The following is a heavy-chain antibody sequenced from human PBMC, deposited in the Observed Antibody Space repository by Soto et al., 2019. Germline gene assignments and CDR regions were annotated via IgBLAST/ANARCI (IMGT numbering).Heavy chain of an antibody. D-gene: IGHD2-15*01. CDR1: GYTFTSYA. V-gene: IGHV1-3*01. CDR2: INAGNGNT. J-gene: IGHJ5*02. Sequence: ASVNVSCKASGYTFTSYAMHWVRQAPGQRLEWMGWINAGNGNTKYSQKFQGRVTITRDTSASTAYMELSSLRSEDTAVYYCARVHFRYCSGGSCYPRSDPWGQGTLVTVSS. CDR3: ARVHFRYCSGGSCYPRSDP.